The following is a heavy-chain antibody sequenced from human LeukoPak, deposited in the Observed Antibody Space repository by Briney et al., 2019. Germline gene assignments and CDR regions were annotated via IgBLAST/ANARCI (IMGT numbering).Heavy chain of an antibody. D-gene: IGHD3-10*01. V-gene: IGHV1-2*02. Sequence: ASVKVSCKASGYTFTGYCMHWVRQAPGQGLEWMGWINPNSGGTNYAQKFQGRVTMTRDTSISTAYMELSSLRSEDTAVYYCARMDGSGSYYRVHYFDYWGQGTLVTVSS. CDR3: ARMDGSGSYYRVHYFDY. CDR2: INPNSGGT. J-gene: IGHJ4*02. CDR1: GYTFTGYC.